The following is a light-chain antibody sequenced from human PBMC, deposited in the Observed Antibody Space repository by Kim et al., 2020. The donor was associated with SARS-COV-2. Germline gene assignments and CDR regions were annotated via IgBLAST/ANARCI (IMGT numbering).Light chain of an antibody. CDR3: AAWDDSLNGRGV. Sequence: RVPISCSGSSSNIGSNTVSWYQQFQGTAPKLLIYSDNQRPSGVPDRFSASKSGSSASLAISGLQSDDEADYYCAAWDDSLNGRGVFGGGTKVTVL. V-gene: IGLV1-44*01. CDR1: SSNIGSNT. CDR2: SDN. J-gene: IGLJ3*02.